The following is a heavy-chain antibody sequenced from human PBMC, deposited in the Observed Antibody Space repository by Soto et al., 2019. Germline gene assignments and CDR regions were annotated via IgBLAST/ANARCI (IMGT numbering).Heavy chain of an antibody. CDR1: GGSISSYY. V-gene: IGHV4-59*08. Sequence: SETLSLTCTVSGGSISSYYWSWIRQPPGKGLEWIGYIYYSGSTNYNPSLKSRVTISVDTSKNQFSLKLSSVTAADTAVYYCARGTFIELRYFDWFPLDYWGQGTLVTVSS. J-gene: IGHJ4*02. CDR2: IYYSGST. D-gene: IGHD3-9*01. CDR3: ARGTFIELRYFDWFPLDY.